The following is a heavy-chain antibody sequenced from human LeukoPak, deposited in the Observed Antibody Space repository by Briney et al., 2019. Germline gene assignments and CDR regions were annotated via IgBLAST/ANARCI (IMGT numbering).Heavy chain of an antibody. CDR2: LYYSGKT. CDR1: GASLSSYY. CDR3: ARGGDYYDSSGYLLRYYYYYIDV. Sequence: PSETLSLSRTVSGASLSSYYWSWGRQTPGKGVERIGYLYYSGKTKYNTSLNSRVTISVDTSKNQLSLKLSSVTAADTAVYYCARGGDYYDSSGYLLRYYYYYIDVWCRGTTVTVSS. D-gene: IGHD3-22*01. J-gene: IGHJ6*03. V-gene: IGHV4-59*01.